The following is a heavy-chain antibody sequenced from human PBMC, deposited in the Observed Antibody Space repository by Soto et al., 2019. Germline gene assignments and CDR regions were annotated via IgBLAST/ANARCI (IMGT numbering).Heavy chain of an antibody. J-gene: IGHJ6*02. CDR3: ARDYGETLNDFSGMDV. CDR1: GGTLSSDA. Sequence: GASVKVSCKASGGTLSSDAISWVRQAPGQGLEWMGGIIPIFGTANYAQKFQGRVTITADESTSTAYMELSSLRSEDTAVYYCARDYGETLNDFSGMDVWGQGTTVTVSS. CDR2: IIPIFGTA. V-gene: IGHV1-69*13. D-gene: IGHD4-17*01.